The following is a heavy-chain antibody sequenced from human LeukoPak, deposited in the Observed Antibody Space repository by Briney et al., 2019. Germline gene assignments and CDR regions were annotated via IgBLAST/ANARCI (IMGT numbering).Heavy chain of an antibody. Sequence: GGSLRLSCAASGFSVTRNYVSWVRQAPGKGLRGVSLMYSGGGTSYADSVKGRFTISRDTSKNTLYLQMSSLRAEDTALYYCARYDNGKDYFDYWGQGTLVTVSS. D-gene: IGHD1-1*01. CDR2: MYSGGGT. V-gene: IGHV3-53*01. CDR1: GFSVTRNY. J-gene: IGHJ4*02. CDR3: ARYDNGKDYFDY.